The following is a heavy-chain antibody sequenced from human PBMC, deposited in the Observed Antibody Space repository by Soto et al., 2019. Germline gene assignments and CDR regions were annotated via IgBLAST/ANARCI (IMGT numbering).Heavy chain of an antibody. V-gene: IGHV1-69*08. CDR3: TRDWEITVSTWSFGGF. CDR1: GGTFSPYT. J-gene: IGHJ4*02. Sequence: QVQLVQSGAEVKKPGSSVKVSCKASGGTFSPYTINWVRQAPGPGLEWMGRIIPFHGVTNYAQKFQARVTITADQSTSTAYMELSGLRFEDTAMYYCTRDWEITVSTWSFGGFWGRGTLVTVSS. CDR2: IIPFHGVT. D-gene: IGHD3-10*01.